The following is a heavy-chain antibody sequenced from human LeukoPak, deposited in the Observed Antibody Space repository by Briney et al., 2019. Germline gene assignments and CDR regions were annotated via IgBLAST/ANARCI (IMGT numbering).Heavy chain of an antibody. D-gene: IGHD2-21*02. CDR2: INPNTGDT. CDR3: ARTGGGDCYILDS. J-gene: IGHJ4*02. Sequence: ASVKDSCKASGYTFSAYYMYWVRAAPGQGLEWMGWINPNTGDTKYAQNFQGGGTMTRDTSISTGYMEESRLRSDDTAVYYCARTGGGDCYILDSWGQATLVTDSS. V-gene: IGHV1-2*02. CDR1: GYTFSAYY.